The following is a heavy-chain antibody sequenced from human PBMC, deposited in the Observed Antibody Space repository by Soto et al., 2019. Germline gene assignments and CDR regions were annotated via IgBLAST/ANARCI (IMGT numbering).Heavy chain of an antibody. CDR1: GYTFTGYY. J-gene: IGHJ6*02. Sequence: GASVKVSCKASGYTFTGYYMHWVRQAPGQGLEWMGWINPNSGGTNYAQKFQGWVTMTRDTSISTAYMELSRLRSDDTAVYYCARAKRVADRPEVTYYYYYGMDVWGQGPTVTVYS. V-gene: IGHV1-2*04. D-gene: IGHD6-6*01. CDR3: ARAKRVADRPEVTYYYYYGMDV. CDR2: INPNSGGT.